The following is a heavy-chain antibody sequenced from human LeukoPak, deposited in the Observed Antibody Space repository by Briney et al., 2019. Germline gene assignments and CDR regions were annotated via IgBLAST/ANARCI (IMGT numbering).Heavy chain of an antibody. Sequence: SVKVSCKASGFTFTSSAMQWVRQARGQRLEWIGWIVVGSGNTNYAQKFQERVTITRDVSTSTAYMELSSLRSEDTAVYYCAAVPYYYDSSGYYYWGQGTLVTVSS. J-gene: IGHJ4*02. CDR1: GFTFTSSA. V-gene: IGHV1-58*02. CDR3: AAVPYYYDSSGYYY. D-gene: IGHD3-22*01. CDR2: IVVGSGNT.